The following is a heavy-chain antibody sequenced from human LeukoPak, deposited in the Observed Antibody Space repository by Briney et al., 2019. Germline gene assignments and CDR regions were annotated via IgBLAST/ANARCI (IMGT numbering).Heavy chain of an antibody. V-gene: IGHV4-59*12. CDR2: IYYSGST. D-gene: IGHD3-10*01. Sequence: PSETLSLTCTVSGGSISSYYWSWIRQPPGKGLEWIGYIYYSGSTNYNPSLKSRVTISVDTSKNQFSLKLSSVTAADTAVYYCARDMVRGVLNWFDPWGQGTLVTVSS. CDR3: ARDMVRGVLNWFDP. CDR1: GGSISSYY. J-gene: IGHJ5*02.